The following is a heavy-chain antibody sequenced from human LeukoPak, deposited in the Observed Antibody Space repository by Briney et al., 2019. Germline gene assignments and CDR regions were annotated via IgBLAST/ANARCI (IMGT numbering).Heavy chain of an antibody. Sequence: GGSLRLSCAASGFTFGSFGMHWVRQAPGKGLEWVAFIRYDGSNKYYADSVKGRFTISRDNSKNTLYLQMNSLRAEDTAVYYCATEGGDIVVVPAASIDYWGQGTLVTVSS. CDR3: ATEGGDIVVVPAASIDY. CDR1: GFTFGSFG. J-gene: IGHJ4*02. CDR2: IRYDGSNK. D-gene: IGHD2-2*01. V-gene: IGHV3-30*02.